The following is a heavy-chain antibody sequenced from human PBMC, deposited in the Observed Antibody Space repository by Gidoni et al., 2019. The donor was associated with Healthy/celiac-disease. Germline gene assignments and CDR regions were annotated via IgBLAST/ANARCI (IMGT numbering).Heavy chain of an antibody. CDR3: ARSPPVLRFLEWLLYEYYFDY. Sequence: QVQLVQSGAEVKKPGASVKVSCKASGYTFTSYYIHWVRQAPGQGLEWMGIINPSGGSTSYAQKFQGRVTMTRDTSTSTVYMELSSLRSEDTAVYYCARSPPVLRFLEWLLYEYYFDYWGQGTLVTVSS. D-gene: IGHD3-3*01. CDR2: INPSGGST. J-gene: IGHJ4*02. V-gene: IGHV1-46*01. CDR1: GYTFTSYY.